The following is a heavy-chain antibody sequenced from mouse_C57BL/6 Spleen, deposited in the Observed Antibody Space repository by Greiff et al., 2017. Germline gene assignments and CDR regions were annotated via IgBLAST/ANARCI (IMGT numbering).Heavy chain of an antibody. D-gene: IGHD3-3*01. CDR2: IDPSDSYT. V-gene: IGHV1-50*01. Sequence: QVQLQQPGAELVKPGASVKLSCKASGYTFTSYWMQWVKQRPGQGLEWIGEIDPSDSYTNYNQKFKGKATLTVDTSSSTAYMQLSSLTSEDSAVYYCARRGDRYFDVWGTGTTVTVSS. CDR1: GYTFTSYW. J-gene: IGHJ1*03. CDR3: ARRGDRYFDV.